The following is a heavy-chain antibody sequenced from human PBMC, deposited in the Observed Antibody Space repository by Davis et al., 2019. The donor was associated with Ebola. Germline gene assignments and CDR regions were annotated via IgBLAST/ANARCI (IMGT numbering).Heavy chain of an antibody. CDR1: GGSFSGYY. Sequence: MPGGSLRLSCAVYGGSFSGYYWSWIRQPPGKGLEWIGEINHSGSTNYNPSLKSRVTISVDTSKNQFSLKLSSVTAADTAVYYCARHISPAAAGTGFDYWGQGTLVTVSS. V-gene: IGHV4-34*01. D-gene: IGHD6-13*01. J-gene: IGHJ4*02. CDR3: ARHISPAAAGTGFDY. CDR2: INHSGST.